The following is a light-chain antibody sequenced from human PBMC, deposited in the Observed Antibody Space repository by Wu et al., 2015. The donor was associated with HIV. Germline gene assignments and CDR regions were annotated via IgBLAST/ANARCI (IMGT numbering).Light chain of an antibody. J-gene: IGKJ2*01. CDR1: QGISSY. CDR2: AAS. V-gene: IGKV1-8*01. Sequence: AIRMTQSPSSLSASTGDRVTITCRASQGISSYLAWYQQKPGKAPKLLIYAASTLQSGVPSRFSGSGSGTDFTLTISCLQSEDFATYYCQQYYSYPQYTFRQG. CDR3: QQYYSYPQYT.